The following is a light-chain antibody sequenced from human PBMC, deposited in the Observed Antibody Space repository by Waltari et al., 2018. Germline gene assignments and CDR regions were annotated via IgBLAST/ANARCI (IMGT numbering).Light chain of an antibody. CDR2: GTS. V-gene: IGKV3D-15*01. CDR1: QSVRST. J-gene: IGKJ1*01. Sequence: DIVMTQSPATLSLSPGESATLSCRASQSVRSTFAWFQQKPGQPPRLLIYGTSTRATGIPARFSGSGSVTEFSLTISSLQPEDFATYYFQQYDHWPWTFGQGTRVEAK. CDR3: QQYDHWPWT.